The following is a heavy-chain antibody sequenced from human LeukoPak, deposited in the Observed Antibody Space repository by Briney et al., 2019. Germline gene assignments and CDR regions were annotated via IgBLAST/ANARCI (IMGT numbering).Heavy chain of an antibody. V-gene: IGHV3-23*01. Sequence: GGSLRLSCAASGFTFSSYAMTWVRPAPGKGLEWVSAISGSGGTTYYADSVKGRFTISRDKSKNTLYLQMNSLRAEDTAVYYCAKSSGSIAAAGGDDYWGQGTLVTVSS. J-gene: IGHJ4*02. CDR2: ISGSGGTT. CDR1: GFTFSSYA. CDR3: AKSSGSIAAAGGDDY. D-gene: IGHD6-13*01.